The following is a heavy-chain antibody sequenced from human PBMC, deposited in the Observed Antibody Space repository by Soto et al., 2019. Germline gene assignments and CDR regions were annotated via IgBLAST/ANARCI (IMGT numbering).Heavy chain of an antibody. J-gene: IGHJ4*02. Sequence: QVQLVQSGAEVKKPGASVRVSSKSSGYTFTDYGITWVRQAPGQGLEWMGWINTYKGNINYAQRLQGRVTMTTDTSTSTDYMELRSLTSDDTAVYYCARERGGYKLFDYWGQGALVTVSS. CDR3: ARERGGYKLFDY. V-gene: IGHV1-18*01. CDR2: INTYKGNI. D-gene: IGHD1-26*01. CDR1: GYTFTDYG.